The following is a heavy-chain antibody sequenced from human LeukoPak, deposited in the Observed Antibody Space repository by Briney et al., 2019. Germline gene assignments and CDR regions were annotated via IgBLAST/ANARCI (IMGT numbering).Heavy chain of an antibody. D-gene: IGHD3-16*01. CDR2: INPNSGGT. V-gene: IGHV1-2*02. CDR3: ARARGGSGRGDYFDS. Sequence: ASVKVSFKASGGTFSSYAISWVRQAPGQGLEWMGWINPNSGGTDYAQKFQGRVTMTRDTSITTAYMELSSLRSDDTAVYYCARARGGSGRGDYFDSWGQGTLVTVSS. J-gene: IGHJ4*02. CDR1: GGTFSSYA.